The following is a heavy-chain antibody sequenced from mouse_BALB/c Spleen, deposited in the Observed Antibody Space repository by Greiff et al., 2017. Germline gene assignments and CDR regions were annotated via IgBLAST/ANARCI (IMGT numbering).Heavy chain of an antibody. V-gene: IGHV2-2*02. CDR1: GFSLTSYG. J-gene: IGHJ4*01. D-gene: IGHD1-2*01. CDR3: ARSGLRRHYYAMDY. Sequence: QVQLKESGPGLVQPSQSLSITCTVSGFSLTSYGVHWVRQSPGKGLEWLGVIWSGGSTDYNAAFISRLSISKDNSKSQVFFKMNSLQANDTAIYYCARSGLRRHYYAMDYWGQGTSVTVSS. CDR2: IWSGGST.